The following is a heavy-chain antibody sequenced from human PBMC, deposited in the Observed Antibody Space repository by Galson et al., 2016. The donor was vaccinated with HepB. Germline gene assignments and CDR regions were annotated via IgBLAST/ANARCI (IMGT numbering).Heavy chain of an antibody. V-gene: IGHV1-46*03. CDR1: GYIFSNYH. CDR2: INPSDITT. J-gene: IGHJ4*02. Sequence: SVKVSCKASGYIFSNYHLHWVRQAPGQGLEWMGAINPSDITTKYAQKFQGRVTMTSDTATSTVYMELSRLRSDDTAVSYCARDRTVTPLLHYWGQGTVVTVSS. D-gene: IGHD4-17*01. CDR3: ARDRTVTPLLHY.